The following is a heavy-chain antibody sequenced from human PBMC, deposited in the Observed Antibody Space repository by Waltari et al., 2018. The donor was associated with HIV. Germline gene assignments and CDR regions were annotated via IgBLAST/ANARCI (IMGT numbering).Heavy chain of an antibody. Sequence: QVQLLQSGAEVTKPGASVKVSCTASGYTFTSYDINWVRQATGQGHEWMGWMNPNSGNTGYAQKFQGRVTMTRNTSISTAYMELSSLRSEDTAVYYCARGYCSSTSCPRVHYDILTGYYHWGQGTLVTVSS. J-gene: IGHJ5*02. V-gene: IGHV1-8*01. D-gene: IGHD3-9*01. CDR1: GYTFTSYD. CDR3: ARGYCSSTSCPRVHYDILTGYYH. CDR2: MNPNSGNT.